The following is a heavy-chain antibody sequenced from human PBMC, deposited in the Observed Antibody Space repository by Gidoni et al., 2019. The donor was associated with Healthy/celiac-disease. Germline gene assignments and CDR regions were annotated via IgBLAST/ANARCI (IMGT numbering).Heavy chain of an antibody. CDR3: AKAKWERDTNWFDP. CDR2: ISYDGSNK. Sequence: QVQLVESGGGVVQPGRSLRLSCAASGFTFSSYGMHWVRQAPGKGLAWVAGISYDGSNKYYADSVKGRFTIARDNSKNTRDLQMNSLRAEDTAGYYCAKAKWERDTNWFDPWGQGTLVTVSS. D-gene: IGHD1-26*01. J-gene: IGHJ5*02. CDR1: GFTFSSYG. V-gene: IGHV3-30*18.